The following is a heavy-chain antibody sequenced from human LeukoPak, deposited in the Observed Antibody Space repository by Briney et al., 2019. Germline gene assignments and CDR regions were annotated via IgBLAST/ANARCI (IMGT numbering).Heavy chain of an antibody. CDR2: ILYDGSNK. D-gene: IGHD1-26*01. V-gene: IGHV3-30*04. CDR1: GFTFSSYA. J-gene: IGHJ4*02. CDR3: ARVWYSGSYPVNY. Sequence: GGSLRLSCAASGFTFSSYAMHWVRQAPGKGLEWVAVILYDGSNKYYADSVKGRFTISRDNSKNTLYLQMNSLRAEDTAVYYCARVWYSGSYPVNYWGQGTLVTVSS.